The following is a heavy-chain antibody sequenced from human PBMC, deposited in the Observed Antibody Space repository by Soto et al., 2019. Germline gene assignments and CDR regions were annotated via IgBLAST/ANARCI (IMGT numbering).Heavy chain of an antibody. Sequence: ASVKVSCKASGGTFSSYAISWVRQAPGQGLEWMGGIIPIFGTANYAQKFQGRVTITADESTSTAYMELSSLRSEDTAVYYCVRLLEYSSSYYYYGMDVWGQGTMVTVSS. CDR3: VRLLEYSSSYYYYGMDV. V-gene: IGHV1-69*13. CDR1: GGTFSSYA. D-gene: IGHD6-6*01. CDR2: IIPIFGTA. J-gene: IGHJ6*02.